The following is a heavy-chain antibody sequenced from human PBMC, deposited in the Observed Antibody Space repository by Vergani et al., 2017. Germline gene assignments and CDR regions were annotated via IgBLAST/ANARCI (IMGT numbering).Heavy chain of an antibody. Sequence: EVQLVESGGGLVQPGRSLRLSCAASGFTFDDYAMHWVRQAPGKGLEWVSGISWNSGSIGYADSVKGRFTISRDNAKNSLYLQMNSLRAEDTALYYCAKDITAMVTRSDAFDIWGQGTMVTVSS. J-gene: IGHJ3*02. CDR1: GFTFDDYA. CDR2: ISWNSGSI. V-gene: IGHV3-9*01. D-gene: IGHD5-18*01. CDR3: AKDITAMVTRSDAFDI.